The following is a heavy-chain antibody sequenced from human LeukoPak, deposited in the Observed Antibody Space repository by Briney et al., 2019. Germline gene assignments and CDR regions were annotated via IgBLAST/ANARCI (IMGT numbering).Heavy chain of an antibody. Sequence: QTGGSLRLSCAAPGFAFSGYGMHWVRQAPGKGLEWVTFIRYDGSNKYYADSVKGRFAISKDNSKNTLYLQMNSLRTEDTAVYYCAKDLYSYGYYFDSWGQGTVVTVSS. V-gene: IGHV3-30*02. CDR3: AKDLYSYGYYFDS. D-gene: IGHD5-18*01. J-gene: IGHJ4*02. CDR1: GFAFSGYG. CDR2: IRYDGSNK.